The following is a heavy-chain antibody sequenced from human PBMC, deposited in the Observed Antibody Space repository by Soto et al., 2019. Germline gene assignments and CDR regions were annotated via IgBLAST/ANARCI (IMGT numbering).Heavy chain of an antibody. D-gene: IGHD4-17*01. J-gene: IGHJ5*02. Sequence: VQLQESGPGLVTPSQTLSLTCTVFGGSLSIGDYLWSWIRQRPGKGLEWIGYIHDSGNTYYNPSLKSRVTISLDTSKNQFSLKVTSMTAADTAVYFCARARGGDSGDYASLFDRWGQGNLVTVSS. CDR1: GGSLSIGDYL. V-gene: IGHV4-30-4*01. CDR2: IHDSGNT. CDR3: ARARGGDSGDYASLFDR.